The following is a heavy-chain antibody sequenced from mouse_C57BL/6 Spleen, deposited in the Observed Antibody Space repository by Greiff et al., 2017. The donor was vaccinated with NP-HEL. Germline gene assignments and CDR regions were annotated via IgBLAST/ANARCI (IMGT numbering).Heavy chain of an antibody. Sequence: QVQLQQPGAELVKPGASVKMSCKASGYTFTSYWITWVKQRPGQGLEWIGDIYPGSGSTNYNEKFKSKATLTVDTSSSTAYMQLSSLTSEDSAVYYCARSNPYYDYDPAWFAYWGKGTLVTVSA. V-gene: IGHV1-55*01. CDR1: GYTFTSYW. CDR2: IYPGSGST. D-gene: IGHD2-4*01. J-gene: IGHJ3*01. CDR3: ARSNPYYDYDPAWFAY.